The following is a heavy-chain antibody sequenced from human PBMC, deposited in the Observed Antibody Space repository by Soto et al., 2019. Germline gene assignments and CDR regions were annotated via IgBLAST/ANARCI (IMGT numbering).Heavy chain of an antibody. CDR1: GYSFSNTW. D-gene: IGHD6-19*01. Sequence: EVQLVQSGAEVKDPGESLKISCKGSGYSFSNTWINWVRQMPGKGLEWMGIIYPGNSETRYSPSFQGQVTISADKSINTAYLQWSSLKASDTATYYCAKEAGSAYYGMDVWGQGTTVTVSS. CDR3: AKEAGSAYYGMDV. V-gene: IGHV5-51*03. J-gene: IGHJ6*02. CDR2: IYPGNSET.